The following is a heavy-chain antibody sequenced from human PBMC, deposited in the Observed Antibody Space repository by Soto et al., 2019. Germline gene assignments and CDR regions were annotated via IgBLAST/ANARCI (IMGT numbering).Heavy chain of an antibody. Sequence: QVQLVQSGAEVKKPGASVKVSCKASGYTFTSYGISWVRQAPGQGLEWMGWISAYDGDTNYTQNLLGRVTLTTDTSTYTAYMELRSLRSDDTAVYYCATTYLFPYFDYYYMDVWGRGTTVTVSS. V-gene: IGHV1-18*01. J-gene: IGHJ6*03. CDR1: GYTFTSYG. CDR2: ISAYDGDT. D-gene: IGHD2-2*01. CDR3: ATTYLFPYFDYYYMDV.